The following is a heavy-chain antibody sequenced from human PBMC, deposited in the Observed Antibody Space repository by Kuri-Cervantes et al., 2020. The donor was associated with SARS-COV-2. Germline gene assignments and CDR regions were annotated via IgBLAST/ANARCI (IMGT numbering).Heavy chain of an antibody. CDR3: ASQGRGYSSSGNSCFFDY. V-gene: IGHV3-21*01. CDR2: ISSSSYI. Sequence: GESLKISCAASGFTFSSYSMNWVRQAPGKGLEWVSSISSSSYIYYADSVKGRFTISRDNAKNSLYLQMNSLRAEDTAVYYCASQGRGYSSSGNSCFFDYWGQGTLVTVSS. D-gene: IGHD6-13*01. CDR1: GFTFSSYS. J-gene: IGHJ4*02.